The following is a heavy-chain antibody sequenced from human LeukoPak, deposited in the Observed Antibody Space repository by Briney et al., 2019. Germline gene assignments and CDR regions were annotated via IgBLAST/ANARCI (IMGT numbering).Heavy chain of an antibody. J-gene: IGHJ4*02. V-gene: IGHV4-34*01. CDR3: ASLVVVAATFDY. Sequence: SETLSLTCAVYGGSFSGYYWSWIRQPPGKGLEWIGEINHSGSTNYNPSLKSRVTISVDTSKNQFSLKLSSVTAADTAVYYCASLVVVAATFDYWGQRTLVTVSS. CDR2: INHSGST. D-gene: IGHD2-15*01. CDR1: GGSFSGYY.